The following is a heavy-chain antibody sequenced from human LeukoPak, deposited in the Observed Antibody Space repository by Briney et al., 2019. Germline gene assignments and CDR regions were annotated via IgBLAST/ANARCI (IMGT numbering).Heavy chain of an antibody. CDR2: MYDSGST. V-gene: IGHV4-4*07. CDR1: GDAITLFY. D-gene: IGHD6-19*01. Sequence: SETLSLTCTVSGDAITLFYWSWIRQPAGEGLEWIGRMYDSGSTNYNPSLKGRVTMSADTSKNHFSLKLSSVTAADTAVYYCARDSSGWYGLDVWGQGTTVTVSS. CDR3: ARDSSGWYGLDV. J-gene: IGHJ6*02.